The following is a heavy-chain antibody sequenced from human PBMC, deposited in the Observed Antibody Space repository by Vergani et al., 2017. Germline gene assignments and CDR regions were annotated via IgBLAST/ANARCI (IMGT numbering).Heavy chain of an antibody. J-gene: IGHJ4*02. V-gene: IGHV3-23*01. CDR3: ARPQGTSAYYYGGFDY. CDR1: GFTFSTFN. CDR2: ISSDGGST. D-gene: IGHD3-22*01. Sequence: LESGGGLVQPGGSIRLSCFGSGFTFSTFNMHWVRQAPGKGLEWVSTISSDGGSTYYADSVKGRFTISRDNSKNTMSLQMNSLTAEDTAMYYCARPQGTSAYYYGGFDYWGQGILVTVSS.